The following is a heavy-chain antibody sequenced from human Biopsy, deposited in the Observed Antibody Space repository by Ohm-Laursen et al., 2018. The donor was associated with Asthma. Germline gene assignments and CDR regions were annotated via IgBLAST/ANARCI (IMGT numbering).Heavy chain of an antibody. Sequence: SETLSLTCSISGGSIKSSPWTWIRQPPGKGLEWIGYSGNTNYNPSLKSRVTISVDTSKNQVSLELRSVSSSDTAVYYCARLWDYYDSRAPGGDAFDIWGQGTMVSVSS. V-gene: IGHV4-59*01. CDR1: GGSIKSSP. CDR2: SGNT. D-gene: IGHD3-22*01. CDR3: ARLWDYYDSRAPGGDAFDI. J-gene: IGHJ3*02.